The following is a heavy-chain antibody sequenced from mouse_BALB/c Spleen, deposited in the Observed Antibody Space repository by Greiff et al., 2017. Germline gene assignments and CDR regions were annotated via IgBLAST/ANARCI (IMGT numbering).Heavy chain of an antibody. V-gene: IGHV2-2*02. CDR2: IWSGGST. CDR1: GFSLTSYG. J-gene: IGHJ3*01. D-gene: IGHD2-14*01. Sequence: QVQLQQSGPGLVQPSQSLSITCTVSGFSLTSYGVHWVRQSPGKGLEWLGVIWSGGSTDYNAAFISRLSISKDNSKSQVFFKMNSLQANDTAIYYCARHYRYDVGFAYWGQGTLVTVSA. CDR3: ARHYRYDVGFAY.